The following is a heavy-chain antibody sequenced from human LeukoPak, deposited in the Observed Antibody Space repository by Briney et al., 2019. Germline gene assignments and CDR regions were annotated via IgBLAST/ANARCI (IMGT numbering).Heavy chain of an antibody. Sequence: GGALRLSCAASGFTFDDYAMHWVRQAPGKGLEGVSLISGDGGSTYHADSVKGRFTISRDNSKNSLYLQMNSLRTEDTALYYCAKEAPLDYYDSSGTGDYWGQGTLVTVSS. D-gene: IGHD3-22*01. CDR3: AKEAPLDYYDSSGTGDY. V-gene: IGHV3-43*02. CDR2: ISGDGGST. J-gene: IGHJ4*02. CDR1: GFTFDDYA.